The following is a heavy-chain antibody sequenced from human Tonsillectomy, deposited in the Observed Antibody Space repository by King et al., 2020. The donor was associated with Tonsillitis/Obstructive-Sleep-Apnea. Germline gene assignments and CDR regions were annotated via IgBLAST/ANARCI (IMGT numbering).Heavy chain of an antibody. D-gene: IGHD2-15*01. V-gene: IGHV3-23*04. CDR1: GFTFSSYA. Sequence: VQLVESGGGLVQPGGSLRLSCAASGFTFSSYAMSWVRQAPGKGLEWVSAISGSGGSTYYADSVMGRFTISRDNSKNTLYLQMNSLRAEDTAVYYCALKGHCRGGSCYYLAGQLDYWGQGTLVTVSS. CDR3: ALKGHCRGGSCYYLAGQLDY. CDR2: ISGSGGST. J-gene: IGHJ4*02.